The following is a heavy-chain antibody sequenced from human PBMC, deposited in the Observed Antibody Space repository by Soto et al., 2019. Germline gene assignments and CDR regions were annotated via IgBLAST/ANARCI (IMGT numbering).Heavy chain of an antibody. J-gene: IGHJ4*02. D-gene: IGHD6-13*01. Sequence: QVQLVQSGAEVKKPGASVKLSCRTSGYTFTQYYIHWVRQAPGQGLEWLAIISPASGSTNYAQDFQGRVTLTMDTSTTTVYMELSGLRAADTAIFYCARDLAAGDHWGEGTLVTVSS. CDR2: ISPASGST. CDR1: GYTFTQYY. V-gene: IGHV1-46*01. CDR3: ARDLAAGDH.